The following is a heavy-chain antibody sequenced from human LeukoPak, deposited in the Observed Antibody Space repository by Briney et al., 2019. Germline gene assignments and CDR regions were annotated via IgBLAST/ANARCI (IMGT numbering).Heavy chain of an antibody. V-gene: IGHV3-21*01. D-gene: IGHD3-22*01. CDR3: AKARSGYDYQVEY. CDR2: ISSSSSYI. J-gene: IGHJ4*02. Sequence: PGGSLTLSCAASGFTFSSYSMNWVRQAPGKGLEWVSSISSSSSYIYYADSVKGRFTISRDNAKNSLYLQMNSLRAEDTAVYYCAKARSGYDYQVEYWGQGTLVTVSS. CDR1: GFTFSSYS.